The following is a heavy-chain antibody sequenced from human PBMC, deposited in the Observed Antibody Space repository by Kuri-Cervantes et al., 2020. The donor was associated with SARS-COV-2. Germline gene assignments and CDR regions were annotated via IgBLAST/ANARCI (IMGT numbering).Heavy chain of an antibody. Sequence: GGSLRLSCAASGFTFSSYGMHWVRQAPGKGLEWVAVISDDESNKYYPDSVKGRFTIPRDNSKKTLYLQMSSLRSEDTAVYYCARDRGTWVTTTFDYWGQGTLVTVSS. J-gene: IGHJ4*02. CDR2: ISDDESNK. D-gene: IGHD4-17*01. CDR1: GFTFSSYG. V-gene: IGHV3-30*19. CDR3: ARDRGTWVTTTFDY.